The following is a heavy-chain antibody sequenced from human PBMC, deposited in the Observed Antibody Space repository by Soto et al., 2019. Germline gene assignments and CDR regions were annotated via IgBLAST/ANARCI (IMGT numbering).Heavy chain of an antibody. Sequence: ETLSLTCTVTGDSINNRSDYWGWIRQPPGKGLEWIGSIYYSGSTYNNPSLKSRVSMSVDTSKNQFSLKLRSVTAADTALYYCARQRTSVVTQAYFDSWGQGSPVTVSS. CDR1: GDSINNRSDY. CDR2: IYYSGST. J-gene: IGHJ4*02. CDR3: ARQRTSVVTQAYFDS. V-gene: IGHV4-39*01. D-gene: IGHD2-21*02.